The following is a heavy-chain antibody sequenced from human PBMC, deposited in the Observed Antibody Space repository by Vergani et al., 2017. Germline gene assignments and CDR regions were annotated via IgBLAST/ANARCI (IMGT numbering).Heavy chain of an antibody. Sequence: EVQLVQSGAEVKKPGESLKISCKGSGYSFTSYWIGWVRQMPGKGLEWMGIIYPGDSDTRYSPSFQGHVTISADKSISTAYLQWSSLKASDTAMYYCARSLIPGAHRRRNWFDPWGQGTLVTVSS. V-gene: IGHV5-51*01. J-gene: IGHJ5*02. CDR2: IYPGDSDT. CDR3: ARSLIPGAHRRRNWFDP. CDR1: GYSFTSYW. D-gene: IGHD3-16*01.